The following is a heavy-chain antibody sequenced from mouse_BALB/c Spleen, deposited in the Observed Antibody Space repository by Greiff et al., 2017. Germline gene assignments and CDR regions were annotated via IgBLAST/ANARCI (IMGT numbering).Heavy chain of an antibody. J-gene: IGHJ3*01. CDR1: GYTFTSYW. CDR2: INPSNGRT. D-gene: IGHD2-14*01. CDR3: ARRGNYRYDWFAY. V-gene: IGHV1S81*02. Sequence: VQLQQPGAELVKPGASVKLSCKASGYTFTSYWMHWVKQRPGQGLEWIGEINPSNGRTNYNEKFKSKATLTVDKSSSTAYMQLSSLTSEDSAVYYCARRGNYRYDWFAYWGQGTLVTVSA.